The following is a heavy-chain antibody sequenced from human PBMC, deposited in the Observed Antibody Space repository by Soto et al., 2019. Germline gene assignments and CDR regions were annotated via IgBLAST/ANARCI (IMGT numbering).Heavy chain of an antibody. CDR3: AKERIIAGYYYYYGMDV. CDR2: ISYDGSNK. V-gene: IGHV3-30*18. D-gene: IGHD3-16*01. J-gene: IGHJ6*02. Sequence: GGSLRLSCAASGFTFSSYGMHWVRQAPGKGLEWVAVISYDGSNKYYADSVKGRFTISRDNSKNTLYLQMNSLRAEDTAVYYCAKERIIAGYYYYYGMDVWGQGTTVTVSS. CDR1: GFTFSSYG.